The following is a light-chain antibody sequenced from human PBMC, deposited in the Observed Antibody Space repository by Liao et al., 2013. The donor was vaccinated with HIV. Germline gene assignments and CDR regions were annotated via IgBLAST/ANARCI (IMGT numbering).Light chain of an antibody. CDR2: KDT. Sequence: YELTQPPSVSVSPGQTARITCSGDALPKQYAYWYQQKPGQAPILVIYKDTERPSGIPERFSGSTSGTTVTLTISGVQAEDEADYYCQSTDSSGAIVVFGGGTNADRP. CDR1: ALPKQY. CDR3: QSTDSSGAIVV. V-gene: IGLV3-25*03. J-gene: IGLJ3*02.